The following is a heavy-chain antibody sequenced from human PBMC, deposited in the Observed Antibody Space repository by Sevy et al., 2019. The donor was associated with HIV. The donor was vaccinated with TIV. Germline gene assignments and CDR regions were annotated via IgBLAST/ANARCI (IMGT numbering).Heavy chain of an antibody. D-gene: IGHD3-9*01. CDR3: AREGEGVRYFYWLSSGNWFDP. CDR1: GYTFTGYY. V-gene: IGHV1-2*02. J-gene: IGHJ5*02. CDR2: INPNSGGT. Sequence: ASVKVSCKASGYTFTGYYMHWVRQAPGQGLEWMGWINPNSGGTNYAQKFQGRVTMTRDTSISTAYMELSRLRSDDTAVYYCAREGEGVRYFYWLSSGNWFDPWGQGTLVTVSS.